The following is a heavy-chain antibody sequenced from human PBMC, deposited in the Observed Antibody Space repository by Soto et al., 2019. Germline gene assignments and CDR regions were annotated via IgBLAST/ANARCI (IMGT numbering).Heavy chain of an antibody. CDR2: ISPNSTTI. V-gene: IGHV3-48*03. J-gene: IGHJ6*02. D-gene: IGHD3-10*01. CDR3: ARAAGTLVRGVYGMDV. CDR1: VFTFISYE. Sequence: GWSLRLSCESSVFTFISYEMNWVRQAPGEGLEWISYISPNSTTIYYSDSVKGRFTISRDNAKSSLNLQMNSLRAEDTAVYYCARAAGTLVRGVYGMDVWGQGTTVTVSS.